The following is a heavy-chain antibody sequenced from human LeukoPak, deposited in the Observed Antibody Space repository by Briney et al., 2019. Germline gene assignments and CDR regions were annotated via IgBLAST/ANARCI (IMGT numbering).Heavy chain of an antibody. CDR1: GSRFTDYW. D-gene: IGHD3-22*01. Sequence: GAPRKISCKGSGSRFTDYWIGGVRQIPEKGLEGRGIIYPGDSDTRYSPSFQGQVTISADKSITTPYLQWSSLKASDTAISYCARQQDGARYDSSGLPRSAFDIWGQGTMVTVSS. CDR2: IYPGDSDT. V-gene: IGHV5-51*01. J-gene: IGHJ3*02. CDR3: ARQQDGARYDSSGLPRSAFDI.